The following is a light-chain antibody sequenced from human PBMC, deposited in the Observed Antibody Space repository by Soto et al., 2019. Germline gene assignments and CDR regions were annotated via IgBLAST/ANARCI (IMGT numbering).Light chain of an antibody. Sequence: ELVLPQSPGTLSLSPGERATLSCRASQSVSSNLAWYQQKPGQAPRLLIYGASTRATGIPARFSGSGSGTEFTLTISSLQSEDFAVYYCQQYNNWPRTFGQGTKVDIK. V-gene: IGKV3-15*01. CDR2: GAS. CDR1: QSVSSN. J-gene: IGKJ1*01. CDR3: QQYNNWPRT.